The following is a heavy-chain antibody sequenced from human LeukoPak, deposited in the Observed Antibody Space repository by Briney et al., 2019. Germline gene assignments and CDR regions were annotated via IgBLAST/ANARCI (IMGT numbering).Heavy chain of an antibody. CDR2: INPSGGST. Sequence: ASVKVSCKASGYTFTSYYMHWVRQAPGQGLEWMGIINPSGGSTSYAQKFQGRVTITADKSTSTAYMELSSLRSEDTAVYYCARDPSLYCSGGSCYSDYWGQGTLVTVSS. CDR3: ARDPSLYCSGGSCYSDY. CDR1: GYTFTSYY. V-gene: IGHV1-46*01. J-gene: IGHJ4*02. D-gene: IGHD2-15*01.